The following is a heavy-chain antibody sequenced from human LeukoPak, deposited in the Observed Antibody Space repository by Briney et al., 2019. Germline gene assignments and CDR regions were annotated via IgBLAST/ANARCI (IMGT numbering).Heavy chain of an antibody. J-gene: IGHJ6*02. CDR3: ARAPSSEYYDFWSASAYYGMDV. V-gene: IGHV4-59*01. Sequence: SETLSLTCTVSGGSISTYYWNWIRQPPGKGLEWVGYISYSGSTNYNPSLTSRVTISVDTSKNQFSLKLSSVTAADTAVYYCARAPSSEYYDFWSASAYYGMDVWGQGTTVTVPS. CDR1: GGSISTYY. CDR2: ISYSGST. D-gene: IGHD3-3*01.